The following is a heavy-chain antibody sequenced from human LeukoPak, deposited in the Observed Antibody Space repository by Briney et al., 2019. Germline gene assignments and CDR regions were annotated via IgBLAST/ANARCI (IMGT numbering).Heavy chain of an antibody. J-gene: IGHJ4*02. Sequence: GGSLRLSCAVSGFTFSSAWMAWVRQAPGKGLEWLGRIKNKSDGGTADSAEPVKGRFTISRDDSKSTLYLQMDSLGTEDTGVYYCTTWGGSFSRYWGQGTLVTVSS. CDR1: GFTFSSAW. CDR3: TTWGGSFSRY. V-gene: IGHV3-15*01. D-gene: IGHD1-26*01. CDR2: IKNKSDGGTA.